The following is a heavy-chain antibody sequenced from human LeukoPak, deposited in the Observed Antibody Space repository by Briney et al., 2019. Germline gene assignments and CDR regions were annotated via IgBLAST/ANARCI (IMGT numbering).Heavy chain of an antibody. J-gene: IGHJ6*03. CDR2: INHSGST. Sequence: SGTLSLTCAVYGGSFSGYYWSWIRQPPGKGLEWIGEINHSGSTNYNPSLKSRVTISVDTSKNQFSLKLSSVTAADTAVYYCARTSKAARLYYYYYYMDVWGKGTTVTVSS. V-gene: IGHV4-34*01. CDR3: ARTSKAARLYYYYYYMDV. CDR1: GGSFSGYY. D-gene: IGHD6-6*01.